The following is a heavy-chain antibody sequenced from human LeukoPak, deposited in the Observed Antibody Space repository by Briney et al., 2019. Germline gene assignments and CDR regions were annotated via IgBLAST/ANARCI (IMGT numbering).Heavy chain of an antibody. V-gene: IGHV3-7*01. J-gene: IGHJ4*02. CDR1: GFTFSSFW. CDR3: ARGGRVGASDY. Sequence: GGSLRLSCAASGFTFSSFWMTWVRQAPGKGLEWVANIKSDGSEKFYVDSVKGRFTISRDNAKNSLYLQMNSLRVEDTAVYHCARGGRVGASDYWGQGTLVTVSS. CDR2: IKSDGSEK. D-gene: IGHD1-26*01.